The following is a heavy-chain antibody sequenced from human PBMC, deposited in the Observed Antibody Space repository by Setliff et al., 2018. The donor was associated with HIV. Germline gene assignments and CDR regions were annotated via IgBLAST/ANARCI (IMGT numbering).Heavy chain of an antibody. V-gene: IGHV4-39*07. CDR2: IYYSGST. J-gene: IGHJ4*02. Sequence: PSETLSLTCTVSGGSISSSNYYWGWIRQPPGKGLEWIGNIYYSGSTYYNPSLKSRVTISVDTSKNQFSLKLSSVTAADTAVYYCATWGRNNWNYFSYWGQRTLVTVSS. CDR1: GGSISSSNYY. D-gene: IGHD1-20*01. CDR3: ATWGRNNWNYFSY.